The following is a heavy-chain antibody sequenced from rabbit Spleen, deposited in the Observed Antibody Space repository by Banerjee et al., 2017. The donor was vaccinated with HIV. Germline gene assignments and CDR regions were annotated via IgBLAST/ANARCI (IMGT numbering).Heavy chain of an antibody. Sequence: QLRESGGGLVQPGGSLKLSCKASGFDFTSYYMSCVRQAPGKGLEWIGYIDPVFGSAYYASWVNGRFSISRENAQNTVFLQMTSLTAADTASYFCARDGAGGSYFALWGQGTLVTVS. CDR2: IDPVFGSA. CDR3: ARDGAGGSYFAL. CDR1: GFDFTSYY. D-gene: IGHD8-1*01. J-gene: IGHJ4*01. V-gene: IGHV1S7*01.